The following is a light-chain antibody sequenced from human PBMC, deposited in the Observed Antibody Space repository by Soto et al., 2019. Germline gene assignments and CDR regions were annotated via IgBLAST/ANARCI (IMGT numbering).Light chain of an antibody. CDR1: ALPKQY. V-gene: IGLV3-25*03. J-gene: IGLJ7*01. CDR2: KDF. CDR3: QSADSSGSYSV. Sequence: SYELTQPPSVSVSPGQTARITCSGDALPKQYSYWYQQKPGQAPVLVIYKDFERPSGIPERFSGSSSGTTVTLTISGVQAEDEADYYCQSADSSGSYSVFGGGTQLTVL.